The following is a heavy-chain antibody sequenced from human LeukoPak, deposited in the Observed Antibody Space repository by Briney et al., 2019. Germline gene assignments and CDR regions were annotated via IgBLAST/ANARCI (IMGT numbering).Heavy chain of an antibody. V-gene: IGHV3-21*01. J-gene: IGHJ4*02. CDR1: GFAFSSSN. Sequence: GGSLRLSCAASGFAFSSSNLNWFRQAPGKGLEWVSSITSEAYIYYADSLKGRFSISRDNAKNSVFLQMISLRAEDTAVYSCARADYGDYGVDYWGQGTLVTVSS. CDR3: ARADYGDYGVDY. CDR2: ITSEAYI. D-gene: IGHD4-17*01.